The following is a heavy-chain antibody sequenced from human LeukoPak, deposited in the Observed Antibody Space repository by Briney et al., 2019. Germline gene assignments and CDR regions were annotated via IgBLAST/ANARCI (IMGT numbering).Heavy chain of an antibody. J-gene: IGHJ2*01. Sequence: GASVKVSCKAPGYTFTSYGISWVRQAPGQGLEWMGWISAYNGNTNYAQKLQGRVTMTTDTSTSTAYMELRSLRSDDTAVYYCARSQNSYGYSYWYFDLWGRGTLVTVSS. CDR3: ARSQNSYGYSYWYFDL. V-gene: IGHV1-18*01. CDR2: ISAYNGNT. CDR1: GYTFTSYG. D-gene: IGHD5-18*01.